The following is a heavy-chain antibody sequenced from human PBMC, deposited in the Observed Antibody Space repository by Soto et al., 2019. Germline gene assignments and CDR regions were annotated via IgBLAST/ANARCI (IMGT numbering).Heavy chain of an antibody. V-gene: IGHV4-59*08. J-gene: IGHJ4*02. CDR1: GGTISSWY. D-gene: IGHD1-26*01. CDR3: ARRYGSAIDY. Sequence: SETLSLTCTVSGGTISSWYWSWIRQPPGKGLEWIGYIYYSGSTNCNPSLKSRVTISVDTSKNQFSLKLSSVTAADTAVYYCARRYGSAIDYWGQRTPVTVSS. CDR2: IYYSGST.